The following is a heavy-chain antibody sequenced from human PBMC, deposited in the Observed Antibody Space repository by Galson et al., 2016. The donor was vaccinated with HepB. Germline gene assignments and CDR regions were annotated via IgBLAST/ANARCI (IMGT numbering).Heavy chain of an antibody. D-gene: IGHD3-22*01. CDR1: GFTFNTYG. Sequence: LRLSCAPSGFTFNTYGMHWVRQAPGKGLEWVALISYDGSNKYYADSVRGRFTISRDNSKNTLPLQMNSLRAEDTAIYYCAKDNGLFRFDIWGQGTMVTVSS. CDR2: ISYDGSNK. CDR3: AKDNGLFRFDI. J-gene: IGHJ3*02. V-gene: IGHV3-30*18.